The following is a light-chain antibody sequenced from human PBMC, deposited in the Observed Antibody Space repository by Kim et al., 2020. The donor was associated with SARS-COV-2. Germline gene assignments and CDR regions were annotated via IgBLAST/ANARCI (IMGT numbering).Light chain of an antibody. Sequence: VVLTQSPATLSVSPGERATLSCRASQSVNNKLAWFEKKPGQPPRLLIYDASTWATAIPARFSGSGSGTEFTLTISSLQSEDFAVYYCQQYSHGWTFGQGTKVDIK. J-gene: IGKJ1*01. CDR1: QSVNNK. CDR3: QQYSHGWT. V-gene: IGKV3-15*01. CDR2: DAS.